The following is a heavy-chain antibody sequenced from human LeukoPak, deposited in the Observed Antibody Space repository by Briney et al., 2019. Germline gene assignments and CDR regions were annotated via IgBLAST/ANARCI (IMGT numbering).Heavy chain of an antibody. CDR3: AKEGYCSTTSCSRQYFQH. CDR1: GFTFSSYG. Sequence: GGSLRLSCAASGFTFSSYGMHWVRQAPGKGLEWVAVIWYDGSNKYYADAVKGRFTISRDNSKNTLYLQMNSLRAEDTAVYYCAKEGYCSTTSCSRQYFQHWGQGTLVTVSS. CDR2: IWYDGSNK. D-gene: IGHD2-2*01. V-gene: IGHV3-33*06. J-gene: IGHJ1*01.